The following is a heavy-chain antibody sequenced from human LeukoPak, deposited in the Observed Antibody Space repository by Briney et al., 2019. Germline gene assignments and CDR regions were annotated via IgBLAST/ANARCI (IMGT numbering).Heavy chain of an antibody. CDR2: IGGSGGST. Sequence: PGGSLRLSCAASGFTFSSYAMSWVRQAPGKGLEWVSAIGGSGGSTYYADSVKGRFTISRDNSKNTLYLQMNSLRAEDTAVYYCAKMQDYVWGSYRYRAGAFDIWGQGTMVTVSS. J-gene: IGHJ3*02. CDR1: GFTFSSYA. CDR3: AKMQDYVWGSYRYRAGAFDI. V-gene: IGHV3-23*01. D-gene: IGHD3-16*02.